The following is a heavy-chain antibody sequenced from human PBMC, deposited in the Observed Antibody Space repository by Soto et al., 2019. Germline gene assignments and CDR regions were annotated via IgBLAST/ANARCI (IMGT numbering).Heavy chain of an antibody. V-gene: IGHV1-2*04. Sequence: GASVKVSCKASGYTFTSYYMHWVRQAPGQGLEWMGWINPNSGGTNYAQKFQGWVTMTRDTSISTAYMELSRLRSDDTAVYYCARVRSSGKRLNDAFDIWGKGKMVTVAS. J-gene: IGHJ3*02. CDR3: ARVRSSGKRLNDAFDI. CDR1: GYTFTSYY. D-gene: IGHD6-19*01. CDR2: INPNSGGT.